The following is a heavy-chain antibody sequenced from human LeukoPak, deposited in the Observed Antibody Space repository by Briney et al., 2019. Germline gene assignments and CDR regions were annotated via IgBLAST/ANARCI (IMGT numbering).Heavy chain of an antibody. Sequence: VASVKVSCKASGGTFSSYAISWVRQAPGQGLEWMGRIIPIFGTANYAQKFQGRVTITTDESTSTAYMVLSSLRSEDTAVYYCARDKYVDAFDIWGQGTMVTVSS. D-gene: IGHD2/OR15-2a*01. V-gene: IGHV1-69*05. CDR3: ARDKYVDAFDI. CDR1: GGTFSSYA. J-gene: IGHJ3*02. CDR2: IIPIFGTA.